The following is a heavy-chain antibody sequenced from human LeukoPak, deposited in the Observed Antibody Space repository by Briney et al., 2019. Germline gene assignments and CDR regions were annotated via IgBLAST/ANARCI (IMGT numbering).Heavy chain of an antibody. J-gene: IGHJ4*02. Sequence: PGGSLRLSCAASGLTFSSYWMSWVRQAPGKGLEWVANIKQDGSEKYYVDSVKGRFTISRDNATNSLYLQMNSLRAEDTAVYYCARENPYSSSSPMWYWGQGTLVTVSS. CDR3: ARENPYSSSSPMWY. CDR1: GLTFSSYW. CDR2: IKQDGSEK. D-gene: IGHD6-6*01. V-gene: IGHV3-7*01.